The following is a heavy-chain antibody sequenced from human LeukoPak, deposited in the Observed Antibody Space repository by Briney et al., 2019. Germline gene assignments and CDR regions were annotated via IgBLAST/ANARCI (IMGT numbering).Heavy chain of an antibody. D-gene: IGHD3-10*01. J-gene: IGHJ5*02. V-gene: IGHV4-59*01. CDR3: ARGGYYGSGNDFRFDP. Sequence: SETLSLTCTVSGGSISSYYWSWIRQPPGKGLEWIGYIYYSGSTNYKPSLKSRVTISVDTSKNQFSLKLSSVTAADTAVYYCARGGYYGSGNDFRFDPWGQGTLVTVS. CDR2: IYYSGST. CDR1: GGSISSYY.